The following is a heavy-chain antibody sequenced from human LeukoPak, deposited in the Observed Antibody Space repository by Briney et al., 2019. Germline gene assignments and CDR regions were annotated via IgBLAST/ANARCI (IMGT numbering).Heavy chain of an antibody. D-gene: IGHD5/OR15-5a*01. V-gene: IGHV3-7*01. CDR1: GFTFSNEW. CDR3: ARGLAKGTVDL. Sequence: GGSLRLSCKASGFTFSNEWMIWVRQAPGKGLEWVANINQGGNQKYSVDSVRGRFNISKDNAENLLYLQMSSLRVEDTAVYYCARGLAKGTVDLWGQGTLVTVSS. CDR2: INQGGNQK. J-gene: IGHJ4*02.